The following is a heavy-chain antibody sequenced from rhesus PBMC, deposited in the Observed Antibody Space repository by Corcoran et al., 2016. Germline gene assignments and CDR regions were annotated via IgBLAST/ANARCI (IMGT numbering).Heavy chain of an antibody. J-gene: IGHJ6*01. D-gene: IGHD3-9*01. Sequence: QVQLQESGPGLVKPSETLSLTCAVSGGSFSSYWWSWIRQPPGKGLEWIGEINGNSGSTNYNPSLKSRVTFSKDASKNQFSLTLSSVTAADTAVYYCARYDEYGLDSWGQGVVVTVSS. V-gene: IGHV4-80*01. CDR1: GGSFSSYW. CDR2: INGNSGST. CDR3: ARYDEYGLDS.